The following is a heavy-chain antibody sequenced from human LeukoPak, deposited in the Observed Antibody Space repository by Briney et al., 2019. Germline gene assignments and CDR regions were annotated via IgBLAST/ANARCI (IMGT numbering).Heavy chain of an antibody. J-gene: IGHJ5*02. Sequence: PGGSLRLSCAASGFTFSSYEMNWVRQAPGKGLEWVSYISSSGSTIYYADSVKGRFTISRDNAKNSLYLQMNSLRAEDTAVYYCARDRTRNSGYDSPSLNWFDPWGQGTLVTVSS. CDR2: ISSSGSTI. V-gene: IGHV3-48*03. CDR1: GFTFSSYE. CDR3: ARDRTRNSGYDSPSLNWFDP. D-gene: IGHD5-12*01.